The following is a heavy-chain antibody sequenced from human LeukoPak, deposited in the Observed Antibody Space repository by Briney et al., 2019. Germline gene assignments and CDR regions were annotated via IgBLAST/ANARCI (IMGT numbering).Heavy chain of an antibody. CDR3: ARDYYDSSGYHYTGGY. CDR1: GYTFTSYG. J-gene: IGHJ4*02. Sequence: ASVKASCKASGYTFTSYGISWVRQAPGQGLEWMGWISAYNGNTNYAQKLQGRVTMTTDTSTSTAYMELRSLRSDDTAVYYRARDYYDSSGYHYTGGYWGQGTLVTISS. D-gene: IGHD3-22*01. CDR2: ISAYNGNT. V-gene: IGHV1-18*01.